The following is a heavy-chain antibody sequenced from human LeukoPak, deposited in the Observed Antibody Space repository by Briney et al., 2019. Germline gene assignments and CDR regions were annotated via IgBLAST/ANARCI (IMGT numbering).Heavy chain of an antibody. CDR1: GGSISGSSYY. D-gene: IGHD3-16*01. J-gene: IGHJ4*02. Sequence: SETLSLTCTVSGGSISGSSYYWGWIRQPPGKGLEWIGSIYHSGSTYYNPSLKSRVTISVDTSKNQFSLKLSSVTAADTAVYYCARDADPALGYWGQGTLVTVSS. V-gene: IGHV4-39*07. CDR2: IYHSGST. CDR3: ARDADPALGY.